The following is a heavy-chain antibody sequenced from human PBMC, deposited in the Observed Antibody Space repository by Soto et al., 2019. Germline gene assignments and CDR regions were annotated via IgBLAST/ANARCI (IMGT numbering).Heavy chain of an antibody. D-gene: IGHD3-3*01. CDR1: GGSINSGVYY. J-gene: IGHJ4*02. V-gene: IGHV4-31*03. CDR2: IYYSGST. Sequence: ASETLSLTCTVSGGSINSGVYYWSWIRHHPGKGLEWIGYIYYSGSTYYNPSLKSRVTTSIDTSKNQFSLKLSSVTAADTAVYYCARAQTIFGIITVFDYWGQGSLITF. CDR3: ARAQTIFGIITVFDY.